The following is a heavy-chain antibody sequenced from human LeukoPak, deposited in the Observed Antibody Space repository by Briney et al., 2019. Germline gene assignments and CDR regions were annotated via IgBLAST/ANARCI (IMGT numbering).Heavy chain of an antibody. CDR2: INHSGST. D-gene: IGHD2-2*01. CDR3: ARGIIVVVPAAPYYYYYMDV. J-gene: IGHJ6*03. V-gene: IGHV4-34*01. Sequence: PSETLSLTCAVYGGSFSGYYWSWIRQPPGKGLEWIGEINHSGSTNYNPSLKSRVTISVDTSKNQFSLKLSSVTAADTAVYYCARGIIVVVPAAPYYYYYMDVWGKGTTVTVSS. CDR1: GGSFSGYY.